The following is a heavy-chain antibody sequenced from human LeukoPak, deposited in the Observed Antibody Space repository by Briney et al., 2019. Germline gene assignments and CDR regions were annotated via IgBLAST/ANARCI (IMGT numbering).Heavy chain of an antibody. D-gene: IGHD3-9*01. V-gene: IGHV3-74*01. CDR1: GFTSSSYW. J-gene: IGHJ4*02. CDR3: ARVDAPGALRYFDWLATDY. Sequence: GGSLRLSCAASGFTSSSYWMHWVRQAPGKGLVWVSRINSDGSSTSYADSVKGRFTISRDNAKNTLYLQMNSLRAEDTAVYYCARVDAPGALRYFDWLATDYWGQGTLVTVSS. CDR2: INSDGSST.